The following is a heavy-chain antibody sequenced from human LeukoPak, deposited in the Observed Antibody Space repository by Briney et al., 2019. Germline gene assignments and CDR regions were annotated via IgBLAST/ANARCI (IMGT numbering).Heavy chain of an antibody. D-gene: IGHD1-26*01. J-gene: IGHJ5*02. CDR1: GFTFSNYA. CDR2: SGSGGNT. Sequence: GGSLRLSCAASGFTFSNYAMSWVRQAPGEGLEWVSASGSGGNTYYADSVKGRFTISRDNSKNTLYLQMNSLRAEDTAVYYCASMGATWQFTSWGQGTLVTVSS. V-gene: IGHV3-23*01. CDR3: ASMGATWQFTS.